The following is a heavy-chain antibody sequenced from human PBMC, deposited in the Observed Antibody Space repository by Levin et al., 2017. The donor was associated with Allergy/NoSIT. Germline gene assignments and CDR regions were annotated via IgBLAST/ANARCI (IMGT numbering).Heavy chain of an antibody. CDR3: ASSGGSGAMVAHY. Sequence: SCAASGFTFSSYSMNWVRQAPGKGLEWVSSISSSSSYIYYADSVKGRFTISRDNAKNSLYLQMNSLRAEDTAVYYCASSGGSGAMVAHYWGQGTLVTVSS. CDR1: GFTFSSYS. V-gene: IGHV3-21*01. D-gene: IGHD5-18*01. J-gene: IGHJ4*02. CDR2: ISSSSSYI.